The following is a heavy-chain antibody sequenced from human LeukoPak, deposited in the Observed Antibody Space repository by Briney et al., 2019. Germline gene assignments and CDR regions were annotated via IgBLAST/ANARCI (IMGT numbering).Heavy chain of an antibody. Sequence: ASVKVSCKASGYTFTLYYMHWVRQAPGQGLEWMGWINPNSGGTNYAQKFQGRVTMTRDTSISTAYMELSRLRSDDTAVYYCARVYVGYRGYDYWGQGTLVTVSS. J-gene: IGHJ4*02. V-gene: IGHV1-2*02. D-gene: IGHD6-25*01. CDR1: GYTFTLYY. CDR3: ARVYVGYRGYDY. CDR2: INPNSGGT.